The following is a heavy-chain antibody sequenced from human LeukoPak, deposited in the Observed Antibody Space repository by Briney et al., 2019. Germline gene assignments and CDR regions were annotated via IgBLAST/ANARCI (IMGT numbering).Heavy chain of an antibody. CDR3: ARNRAAPED. Sequence: GGSLRLSCAASGFTFSEYYMSWIRQAPGKGLEWVASINQDASVQHLVDFVKGRFAISRDNAKNSLYLQMNSLRDDDTAIYYCARNRAAPEDWGQGTLVTVSS. D-gene: IGHD1-14*01. CDR2: INQDASVQ. CDR1: GFTFSEYY. V-gene: IGHV3-7*01. J-gene: IGHJ4*02.